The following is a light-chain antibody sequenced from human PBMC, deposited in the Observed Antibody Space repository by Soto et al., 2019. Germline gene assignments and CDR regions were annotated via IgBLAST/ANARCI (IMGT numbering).Light chain of an antibody. Sequence: EIVLTQSPGTLSLSPGERATLSCRASQSVRHLAWYQQKPGQAPRVLMSDAFTRASGTPARFSGSGSGTDFTHTISSLEPEDCAVYYCQQRGDRPMYTFGQGTILEI. CDR1: QSVRH. CDR3: QQRGDRPMYT. V-gene: IGKV3-11*01. CDR2: DAF. J-gene: IGKJ2*01.